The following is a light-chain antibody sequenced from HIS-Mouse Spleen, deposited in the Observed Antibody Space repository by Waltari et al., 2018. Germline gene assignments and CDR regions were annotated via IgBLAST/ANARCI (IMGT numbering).Light chain of an antibody. CDR3: YSTDSSGNHRV. J-gene: IGLJ2*01. V-gene: IGLV3-10*01. CDR2: EDS. CDR1: ALPKKY. Sequence: SYELTQPPSVSVSPGQTARITCPGAALPKKYASWYQQKSGPAPVLVIYEDSKRPSGIPERFSGSSSGTMATLTISGAQVEDEADYYCYSTDSSGNHRVFGGGTKLTVL.